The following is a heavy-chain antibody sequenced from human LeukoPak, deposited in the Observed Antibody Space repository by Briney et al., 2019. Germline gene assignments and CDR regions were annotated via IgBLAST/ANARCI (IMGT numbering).Heavy chain of an antibody. V-gene: IGHV4-39*01. Sequence: SETLSLTCTVSGGSISSSSYYWGWIRQPPGKGLEWIGSIYYSGSTYYNPSLKSRVTISVDTSKNQFSLKLSSVTAADTAVYYCARHEDGGARPSPIDYWGQGTLVTVSS. J-gene: IGHJ4*02. CDR3: ARHEDGGARPSPIDY. D-gene: IGHD6-6*01. CDR2: IYYSGST. CDR1: GGSISSSSYY.